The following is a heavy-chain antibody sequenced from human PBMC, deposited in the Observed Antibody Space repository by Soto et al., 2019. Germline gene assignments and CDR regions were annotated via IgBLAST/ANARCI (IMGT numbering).Heavy chain of an antibody. Sequence: IHQAPGKGLEWVSYISSSSKYTNYADSVKGRFTIARDNAKNSLYLQMNSLRAEDTAVYYCARDATGSYSYFDYWGQGTLVTVSS. V-gene: IGHV3-11*05. CDR3: ARDATGSYSYFDY. CDR2: ISSSSKYT. D-gene: IGHD1-26*01. J-gene: IGHJ4*02.